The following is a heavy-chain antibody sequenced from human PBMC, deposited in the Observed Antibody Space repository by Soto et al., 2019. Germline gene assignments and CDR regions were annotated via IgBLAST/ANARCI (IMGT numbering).Heavy chain of an antibody. Sequence: NPSETLSLTCTVSSGSISSSSFYWGWIRQPPGKGLEWIGSIYYTGSTYYNPSLKSRVTISIDRSKNHFSLKMSSVTAADTAVYYCARLYPYKYYYGMDVWGQGTTVTVSS. D-gene: IGHD2-8*01. J-gene: IGHJ6*02. V-gene: IGHV4-39*02. CDR3: ARLYPYKYYYGMDV. CDR2: IYYTGST. CDR1: SGSISSSSFY.